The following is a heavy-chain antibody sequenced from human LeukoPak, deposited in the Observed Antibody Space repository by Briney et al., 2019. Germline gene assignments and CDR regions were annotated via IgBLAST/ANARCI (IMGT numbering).Heavy chain of an antibody. CDR2: IYYSGST. CDR1: GGSFSGYY. J-gene: IGHJ4*02. CDR3: ASSAPWVVTHVDY. Sequence: SETLSLTCAVYGGSFSGYYWGWIRQPPGKGLEWIGSIYYSGSTYYNPSLKSRVTISVDTSKNQFSLKRSSVTAADTAVYYCASSAPWVVTHVDYWGQGTLVTVSS. V-gene: IGHV4-39*01. D-gene: IGHD3-22*01.